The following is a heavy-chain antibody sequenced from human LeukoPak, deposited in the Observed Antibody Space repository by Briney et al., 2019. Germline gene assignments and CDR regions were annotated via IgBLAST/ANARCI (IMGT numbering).Heavy chain of an antibody. Sequence: SETLSLTCTVSGGSISSYYWSWIRQPPGKGLEWIGTIYYSGSTNYSPSLKSRVTISVDTSKNEFSLKLSSVTAADTAVYYCATQLGGSRRIDYWGQGALVTVSS. V-gene: IGHV4-59*04. CDR3: ATQLGGSRRIDY. CDR2: IYYSGST. J-gene: IGHJ4*02. D-gene: IGHD2-15*01. CDR1: GGSISSYY.